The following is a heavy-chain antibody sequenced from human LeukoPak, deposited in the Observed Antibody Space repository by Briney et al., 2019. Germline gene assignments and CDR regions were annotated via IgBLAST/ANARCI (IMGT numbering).Heavy chain of an antibody. CDR3: ATDYYDSSGYLITY. Sequence: GGSLRLSCAASGFTFSDYYMSWIRQAPGKGLEWVSYISSSGSTIYYADSVKGRFTISRDNAKNSLYLQMNSLRAEDTAVYYCATDYYDSSGYLITYWGQGTLVTVSS. CDR1: GFTFSDYY. CDR2: ISSSGSTI. D-gene: IGHD3-22*01. J-gene: IGHJ4*02. V-gene: IGHV3-11*01.